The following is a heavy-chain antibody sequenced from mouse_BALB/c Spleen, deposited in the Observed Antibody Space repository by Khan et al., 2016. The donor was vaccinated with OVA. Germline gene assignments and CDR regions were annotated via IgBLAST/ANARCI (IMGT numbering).Heavy chain of an antibody. CDR1: GYSITSDYA. CDR2: ISYSGST. V-gene: IGHV3-2*02. D-gene: IGHD2-3*01. CDR3: ARDGSRYNYATNY. Sequence: EVQLVESGPGLVKPSPSLSLTCTVTGYSITSDYAWNWIRQFPGNKLEWMGYISYSGSTNYNPALKSRISITRDTSKNQSFLPLNSVTTEDTATYYCARDGSRYNYATNYWGQGTSVTVSS. J-gene: IGHJ4*01.